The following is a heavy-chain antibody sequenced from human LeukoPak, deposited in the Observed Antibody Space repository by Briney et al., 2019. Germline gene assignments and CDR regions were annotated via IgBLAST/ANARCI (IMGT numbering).Heavy chain of an antibody. Sequence: ASGKVSCKASGYTFTSYGISWVRRAPGQGLEWMGWISAYNGNTNYAQKLQGRVTMTTDTSTSTAYMELRSLRSDDTAVYYCARDPHLDYEGMDVWGQGTTVTVSS. CDR3: ARDPHLDYEGMDV. CDR2: ISAYNGNT. J-gene: IGHJ6*02. V-gene: IGHV1-18*01. CDR1: GYTFTSYG.